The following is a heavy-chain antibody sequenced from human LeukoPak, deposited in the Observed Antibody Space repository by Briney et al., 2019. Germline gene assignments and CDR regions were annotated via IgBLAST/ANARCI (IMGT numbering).Heavy chain of an antibody. CDR3: AREPVGYYDSSGYTDY. V-gene: IGHV1-46*01. Sequence: GSVKVSCKASGYTFTGYYMHWVRQAPGQGLEWMGIINPSGGSTSYAQKFQGRVTMTRDTSTSTVYMELSSLRSEDTAVYYCAREPVGYYDSSGYTDYWGQGTLVTVSS. D-gene: IGHD3-22*01. CDR1: GYTFTGYY. CDR2: INPSGGST. J-gene: IGHJ4*02.